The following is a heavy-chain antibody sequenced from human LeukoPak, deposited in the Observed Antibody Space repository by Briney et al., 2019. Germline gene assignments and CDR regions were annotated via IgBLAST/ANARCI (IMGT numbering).Heavy chain of an antibody. CDR3: AREGDGSGSYLDAFDI. V-gene: IGHV4-59*01. D-gene: IGHD3-10*01. J-gene: IGHJ3*02. CDR1: GGSISSYY. Sequence: SETLSLTCTVSGGSISSYYWSWIRQPPGKGLEWIGYIYYSGSTNYNPSLKSRVTISVDTSKNQFSLKLSSVTAADTAVYYCAREGDGSGSYLDAFDIWGQGTMVTVSS. CDR2: IYYSGST.